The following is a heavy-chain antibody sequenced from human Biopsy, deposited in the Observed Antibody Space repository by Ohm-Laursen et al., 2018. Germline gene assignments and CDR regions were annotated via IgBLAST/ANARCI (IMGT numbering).Heavy chain of an antibody. V-gene: IGHV3-21*01. D-gene: IGHD3-10*01. Sequence: SLRLSCAASGFTFSAYSIVWVRPAPGKGLEWVSAISSRTTSEYYADSVKRRVTISRDNADNSVSLQMSNLRLDDTAVYYCARWYGDLFYYYNGMDVWGQGTTVTVSS. CDR2: ISSRTTSE. CDR3: ARWYGDLFYYYNGMDV. CDR1: GFTFSAYS. J-gene: IGHJ6*02.